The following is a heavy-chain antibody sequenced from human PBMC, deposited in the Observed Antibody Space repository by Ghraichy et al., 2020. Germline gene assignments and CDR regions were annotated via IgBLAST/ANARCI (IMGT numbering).Heavy chain of an antibody. V-gene: IGHV4-59*08. CDR1: GGSINSYY. D-gene: IGHD3-10*01. CDR3: ARQRGGWFDP. J-gene: IGHJ5*02. Sequence: SETLSLTCTVSGGSINSYYWTWIRQPPGKGLEWIGYVYSSGSTNYNPSLKSRVTISVDTSQNQFSLKLRSVTAADTAVYYCARQRGGWFDPWGQGTLVTVSS. CDR2: VYSSGST.